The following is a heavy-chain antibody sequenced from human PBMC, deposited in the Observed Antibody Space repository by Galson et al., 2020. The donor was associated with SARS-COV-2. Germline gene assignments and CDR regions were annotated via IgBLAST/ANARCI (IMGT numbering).Heavy chain of an antibody. CDR3: ARRRYPYSDYIDY. J-gene: IGHJ4*02. V-gene: IGHV4-34*01. CDR1: GESFTDSY. CDR2: IHHSGVT. Sequence: TLSLTCTVHGESFTDSYWTWIRQPPGKGLEWIGQIHHSGVTTYNPPLKSRVTLSVDKSNNQFSLRLTSVSAADTAVYYCARRRYPYSDYIDYWGQGTQVTVSS. D-gene: IGHD4-4*01.